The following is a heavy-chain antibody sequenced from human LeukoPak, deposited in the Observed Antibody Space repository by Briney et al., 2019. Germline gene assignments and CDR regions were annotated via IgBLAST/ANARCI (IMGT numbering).Heavy chain of an antibody. CDR3: ARVIRPQSVRNDPNRRKQYGMDV. J-gene: IGHJ6*02. Sequence: SETLSLTCAVYGGSFSGYYWSWIRQPPGKGLEWIGEINHSGSTNYNPSLKSRVTISVDTSKNQFSLKLSSVTAADTAVYYCARVIRPQSVRNDPNRRKQYGMDVWGQGTTVTVSS. CDR1: GGSFSGYY. CDR2: INHSGST. V-gene: IGHV4-34*01. D-gene: IGHD1-1*01.